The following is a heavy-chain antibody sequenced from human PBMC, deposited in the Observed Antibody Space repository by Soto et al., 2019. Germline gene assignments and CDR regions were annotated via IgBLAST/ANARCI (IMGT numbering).Heavy chain of an antibody. J-gene: IGHJ6*02. D-gene: IGHD3-10*01. CDR3: AKDLDPMVVRGVDCMDV. CDR2: ISYDGSNK. Sequence: QVQLVESGGGVVQPGRSLRLSCAASGFTFSSYGMHWVRQAPGKGLEWVAVISYDGSNKYYADSVKGRFTISRDNSKNTLYLQMNSLRAEDTAVYYCAKDLDPMVVRGVDCMDVWGQRTTVTVSS. V-gene: IGHV3-30*18. CDR1: GFTFSSYG.